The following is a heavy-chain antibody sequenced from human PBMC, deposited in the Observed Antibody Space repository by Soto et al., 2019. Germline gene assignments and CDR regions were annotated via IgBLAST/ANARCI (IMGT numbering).Heavy chain of an antibody. Sequence: GASVKVSCKVSGYTLTELSMHWVRQAPGKGLEWMGGFDPEDGETIYAQKFQGRVTMTEDTSTDTAYMELSSLRSEDTAVYYCATPHYGDYGGGYFDYWGQGALVTVSS. CDR1: GYTLTELS. CDR2: FDPEDGET. CDR3: ATPHYGDYGGGYFDY. J-gene: IGHJ4*02. D-gene: IGHD4-17*01. V-gene: IGHV1-24*01.